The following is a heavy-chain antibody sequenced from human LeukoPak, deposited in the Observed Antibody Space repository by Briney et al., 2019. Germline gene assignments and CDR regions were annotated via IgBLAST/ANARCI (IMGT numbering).Heavy chain of an antibody. D-gene: IGHD6-13*01. J-gene: IGHJ4*02. CDR2: ISSSGSTI. V-gene: IGHV3-48*03. Sequence: GGSLRLSCAASGFTFSSYQMNWVRQAPGKGLEWVSYISSSGSTIYYADSVKGRFTISRDNAKNSLYLQTNSLRAEDTAVYYCARKQQLWGPFDYWGQGTLVTVSS. CDR1: GFTFSSYQ. CDR3: ARKQQLWGPFDY.